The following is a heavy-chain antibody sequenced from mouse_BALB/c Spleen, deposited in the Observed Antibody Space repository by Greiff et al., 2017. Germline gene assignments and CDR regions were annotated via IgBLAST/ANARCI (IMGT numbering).Heavy chain of an antibody. J-gene: IGHJ4*01. CDR1: GFTFSSFG. V-gene: IGHV5-17*02. D-gene: IGHD3-1*01. CDR3: ARFSPGAQGYYYAMDY. Sequence: EVKLMESGGGLVQPGGSRKLSCAASGFTFSSFGMHWVRQAPEKGLEWVAYISSGSSTIYYADTVKGRFTISRDNPKNTLFLQMTSLRSEDTAMYYCARFSPGAQGYYYAMDYWGQGTSVTVSS. CDR2: ISSGSSTI.